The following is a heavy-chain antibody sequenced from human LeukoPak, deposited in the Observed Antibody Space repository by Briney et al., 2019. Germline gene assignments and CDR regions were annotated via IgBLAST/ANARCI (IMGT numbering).Heavy chain of an antibody. V-gene: IGHV4-39*01. D-gene: IGHD4-23*01. Sequence: PSETLSLTCTVSGGSISSSSYYWGWIRQPPGKGLEWIGSIYYSGSTYYNPSLKSRVTISVDTSKNQFSLKLSSVTAADTAVYYCARHRYGGDAFDIWGQGTMVTVSS. J-gene: IGHJ3*02. CDR1: GGSISSSSYY. CDR2: IYYSGST. CDR3: ARHRYGGDAFDI.